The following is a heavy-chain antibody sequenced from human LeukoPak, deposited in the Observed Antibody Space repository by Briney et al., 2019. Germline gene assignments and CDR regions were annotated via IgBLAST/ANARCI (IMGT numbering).Heavy chain of an antibody. CDR2: IDGSGGTI. V-gene: IGHV3-20*04. J-gene: IGHJ4*02. D-gene: IGHD1-1*01. CDR1: GFNFGDHG. Sequence: RTGGSLRLSCAASGFNFGDHGMSWVRQVPGKGLEWVSAIDGSGGTIGYGDSVRGRFITSRDNGQKSLYLQMNSLRVEDTAFYYCVRGDPREVEVFDYWGQGILVTVSS. CDR3: VRGDPREVEVFDY.